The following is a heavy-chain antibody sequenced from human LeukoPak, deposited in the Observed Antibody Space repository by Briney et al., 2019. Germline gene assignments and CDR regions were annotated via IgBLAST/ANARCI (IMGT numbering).Heavy chain of an antibody. CDR2: INHSGST. CDR3: ARGRSPPLGYCSGGSCYSGLAANPNWFDP. J-gene: IGHJ5*02. V-gene: IGHV4-34*01. Sequence: PSETLSLTCAVYGGSFSGYYWSWIRQPPGKGLEWIGEINHSGSTNYNPSLKSRVTISVDTSKNQFSLKLSSVTAADTAVYYCARGRSPPLGYCSGGSCYSGLAANPNWFDPWGQGTLVTVSS. D-gene: IGHD2-15*01. CDR1: GGSFSGYY.